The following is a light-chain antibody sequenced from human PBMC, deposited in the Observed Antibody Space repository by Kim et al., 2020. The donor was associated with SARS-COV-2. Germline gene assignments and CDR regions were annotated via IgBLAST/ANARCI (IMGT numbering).Light chain of an antibody. CDR3: NSRDSSGNHLV. V-gene: IGLV3-19*01. CDR1: SLRSYY. J-gene: IGLJ1*01. CDR2: GKN. Sequence: ALGHTVRITCQGDSLRSYYASWYQQKPGQAPVLVIYGKNNRPSGIPDRFSGSSSGNTASLTITGAQAEDEADYSCNSRDSSGNHLVFGTGTKVTVL.